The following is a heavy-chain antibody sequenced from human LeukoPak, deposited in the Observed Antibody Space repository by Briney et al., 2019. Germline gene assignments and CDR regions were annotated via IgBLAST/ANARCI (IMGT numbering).Heavy chain of an antibody. D-gene: IGHD6-25*01. CDR3: ARARGAAAVDY. CDR2: INHSGST. J-gene: IGHJ4*02. Sequence: NWVRQPPGKGLEWIGEINHSGSTNYNPSLKSRVTISVDTSKNQFSLRLSSVTAADTAVYYCARARGAAAVDYWGQGTPVTVSS. V-gene: IGHV4-34*01.